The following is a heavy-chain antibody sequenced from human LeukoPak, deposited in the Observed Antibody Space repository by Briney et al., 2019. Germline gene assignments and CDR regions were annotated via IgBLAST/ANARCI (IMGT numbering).Heavy chain of an antibody. V-gene: IGHV4-59*01. D-gene: IGHD7-27*01. J-gene: IGHJ4*02. CDR3: ARVQTGAPHFDY. CDR2: IYYSGST. Sequence: SETLSLTCTVSGASISSYYWSWIRQPPGKGLEWIGYIYYSGSTNYNPSLKSRVTISVDTSKNQFSLKLSSVTAADTAVYYCARVQTGAPHFDYWGQGTLVTVSS. CDR1: GASISSYY.